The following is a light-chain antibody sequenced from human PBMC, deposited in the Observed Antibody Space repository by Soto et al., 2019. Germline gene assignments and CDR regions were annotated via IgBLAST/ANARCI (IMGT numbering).Light chain of an antibody. CDR1: SSDVGGYNY. J-gene: IGLJ3*02. V-gene: IGLV2-11*01. Sequence: QSALTQPASVSGSPGQSITISCTGTSSDVGGYNYVSWYQQHPGEAPKLMIYDVSKRPSGVPDRFSGSKSGSTASLTISGLQAEDEADYYCCSYAGSSTWVFGGGTKLTVL. CDR2: DVS. CDR3: CSYAGSSTWV.